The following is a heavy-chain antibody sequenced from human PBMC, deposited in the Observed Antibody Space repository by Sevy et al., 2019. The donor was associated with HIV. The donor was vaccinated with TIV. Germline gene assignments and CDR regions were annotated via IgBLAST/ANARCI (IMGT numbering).Heavy chain of an antibody. J-gene: IGHJ6*02. Sequence: ASVKVSCKVSGYTLTKLPMHWVRQAPGKGLEWMGGFDPEDGETIYAQRFQGRVTMTEDTSMDTAYMELSSLRSEDTAVYYCATLDFWSENPFYGTDVWGQGTTVTVSS. CDR2: FDPEDGET. CDR3: ATLDFWSENPFYGTDV. V-gene: IGHV1-24*01. D-gene: IGHD3-3*01. CDR1: GYTLTKLP.